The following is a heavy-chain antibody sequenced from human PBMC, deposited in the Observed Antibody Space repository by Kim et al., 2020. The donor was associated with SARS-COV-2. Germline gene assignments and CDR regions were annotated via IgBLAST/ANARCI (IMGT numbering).Heavy chain of an antibody. CDR2: ISWNSGSI. CDR1: GFTFDDYA. J-gene: IGHJ4*02. V-gene: IGHV3-9*01. Sequence: GGSLRLSCAASGFTFDDYAMHWVRQAPGKGLEWVSGISWNSGSIGYADSVKGRFTISRDNAKNSLYLQMNSLRAEDTALYYCAKAGRYDILTGPVYWGQGTLVTVSS. D-gene: IGHD3-9*01. CDR3: AKAGRYDILTGPVY.